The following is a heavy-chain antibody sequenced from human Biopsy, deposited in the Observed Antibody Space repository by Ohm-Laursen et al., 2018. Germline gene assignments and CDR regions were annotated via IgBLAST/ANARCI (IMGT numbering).Heavy chain of an antibody. CDR3: ARNKLGSSSGSDFDY. D-gene: IGHD6-6*01. V-gene: IGHV3-53*01. Sequence: SLRLSCAASGFTVSSNYVSWVRQAPGMGLEWVSVIYSGDRPYYRESVRGRFTISRDNSKDTLYLQMNSLRADDTAVYYCARNKLGSSSGSDFDYWGQGTLVTVSS. CDR1: GFTVSSNY. J-gene: IGHJ4*02. CDR2: IYSGDRP.